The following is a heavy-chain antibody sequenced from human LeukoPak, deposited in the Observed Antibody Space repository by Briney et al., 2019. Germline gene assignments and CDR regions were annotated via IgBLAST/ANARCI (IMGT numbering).Heavy chain of an antibody. V-gene: IGHV4-59*08. D-gene: IGHD2/OR15-2a*01. CDR2: IYYSGST. J-gene: IGHJ3*02. CDR3: ARRGYYYDAFDI. Sequence: PSETLSLTCTVSGGSISSYYWSWIRQPPGKGLEWIGYIYYSGSTNYNPSLKSRVTISVDTSKNQFSLKLRSVTAADTAVYYCARRGYYYDAFDIWGQGTMVTVSS. CDR1: GGSISSYY.